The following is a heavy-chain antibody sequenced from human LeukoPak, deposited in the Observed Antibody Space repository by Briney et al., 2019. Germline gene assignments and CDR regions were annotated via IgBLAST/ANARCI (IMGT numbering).Heavy chain of an antibody. V-gene: IGHV3-23*01. D-gene: IGHD3-22*01. CDR2: ISGSGGST. Sequence: PGGSLRLSCAASGFTFSSYAMSWVRQAPGKGLEWVSAISGSGGSTYYADSVKGRFTISRDNSKNTLYPQMNSLRAEDTAVYYCAKIYYDSSGPDHYYYYYMDVWGKGTTVTVSS. CDR3: AKIYYDSSGPDHYYYYYMDV. CDR1: GFTFSSYA. J-gene: IGHJ6*03.